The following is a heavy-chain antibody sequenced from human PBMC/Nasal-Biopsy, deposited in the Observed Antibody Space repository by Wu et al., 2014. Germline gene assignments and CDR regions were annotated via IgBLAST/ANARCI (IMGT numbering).Heavy chain of an antibody. V-gene: IGHV4-59*01. CDR1: GGSISDYH. Sequence: TLSLTCTVSGGSISDYHWTWIRQPPGKGLEWIGYIHTSGSTTYKSSLKSRVTISRDTSKNQVSLKLSSVTAADTAVYYCARWYSSGVNAFDIWGQGTMVTVSS. J-gene: IGHJ3*02. CDR2: IHTSGST. D-gene: IGHD6-19*01. CDR3: ARWYSSGVNAFDI.